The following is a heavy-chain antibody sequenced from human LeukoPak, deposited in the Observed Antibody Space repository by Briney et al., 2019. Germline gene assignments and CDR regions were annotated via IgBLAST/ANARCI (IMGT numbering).Heavy chain of an antibody. V-gene: IGHV4-59*01. Sequence: PSETLSLTCTVSGGSISSYYWSWIRQPPGKGLEWIGYIYYSGSTNYNPSLKGRVTISVDTSKNQFSLKLSSVTAADMAVYYCAREYSSGWHNWFDPWGQGTLVTVSS. CDR1: GGSISSYY. D-gene: IGHD6-19*01. CDR3: AREYSSGWHNWFDP. CDR2: IYYSGST. J-gene: IGHJ5*02.